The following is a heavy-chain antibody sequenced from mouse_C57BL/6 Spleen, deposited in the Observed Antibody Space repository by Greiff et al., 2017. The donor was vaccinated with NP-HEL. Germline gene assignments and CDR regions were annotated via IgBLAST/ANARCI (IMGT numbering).Heavy chain of an antibody. CDR3: ARDLDYGSRFAY. Sequence: EVKLQESGPGLVKPSQSLSLTCSVTGYSITSGYYWNWIRQFPGNKLEWMGYISYDGSNNYNPSLKNRISITRDTSKNQFFLKLNSVTTEDTATYYCARDLDYGSRFAYWGQGTLVTVSA. V-gene: IGHV3-6*01. CDR2: ISYDGSN. CDR1: GYSITSGYY. J-gene: IGHJ3*01. D-gene: IGHD1-1*01.